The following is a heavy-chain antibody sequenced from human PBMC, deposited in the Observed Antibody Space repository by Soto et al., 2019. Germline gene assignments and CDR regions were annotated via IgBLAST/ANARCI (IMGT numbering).Heavy chain of an antibody. Sequence: SETLSLTCTVSGGSISSGSYSWSWIRQHPGKGLEWIGYIYYSGSTYNNPSLKSRVTISLDTSKNQFSLNLSSVTAADTAVYYCAREGGDGVDYWGQGTLVT. D-gene: IGHD3-16*01. J-gene: IGHJ4*02. CDR3: AREGGDGVDY. CDR2: IYYSGST. CDR1: GGSISSGSYS. V-gene: IGHV4-31*03.